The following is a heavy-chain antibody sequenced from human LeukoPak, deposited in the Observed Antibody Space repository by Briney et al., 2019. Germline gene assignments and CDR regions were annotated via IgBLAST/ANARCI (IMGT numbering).Heavy chain of an antibody. V-gene: IGHV4-34*01. CDR3: ARAIAARKTKFDY. D-gene: IGHD6-6*01. CDR2: INHSGST. CDR1: GVSFSGYY. J-gene: IGHJ4*02. Sequence: SETLSLTCAVYGVSFSGYYWSWIRQPPGKGLEWIGEINHSGSTNYNPSLKSRVTISVDTSKNQFSLKLSSVTAADTAVYYCARAIAARKTKFDYWGQGTLVTVSS.